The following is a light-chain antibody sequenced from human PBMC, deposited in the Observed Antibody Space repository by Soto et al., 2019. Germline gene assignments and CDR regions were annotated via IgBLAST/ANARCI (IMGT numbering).Light chain of an antibody. CDR1: SSDVGGYNY. CDR3: SSYTTSNTRQIV. V-gene: IGLV2-14*03. CDR2: DVT. J-gene: IGLJ1*01. Sequence: QSVLTQPASVSGSPGQSITISCTGTSSDVGGYNYVSWYQHHPGKAPKLILYDVTNRPSGVSNPFSGSKSGDTASLTISGLQPEDEADYYCSSYTTSNTRQIVFGTGTKATVL.